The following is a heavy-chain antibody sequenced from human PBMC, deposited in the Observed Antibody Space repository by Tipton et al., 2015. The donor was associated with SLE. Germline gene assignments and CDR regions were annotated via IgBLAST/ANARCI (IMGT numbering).Heavy chain of an antibody. CDR3: ARAVYYYGSGDAFDI. J-gene: IGHJ3*02. V-gene: IGHV4-31*02. D-gene: IGHD3-10*01. Sequence: LRLSCTVSGGSISSGGYYWSWIRQHPGKGLEWIGYIYYSWSTYYNPSLKSRVTISVDTSKNQFSLKLSSVTAADTAVYYCARAVYYYGSGDAFDIWGQGTMVTVSS. CDR2: IYYSWST. CDR1: GGSISSGGYY.